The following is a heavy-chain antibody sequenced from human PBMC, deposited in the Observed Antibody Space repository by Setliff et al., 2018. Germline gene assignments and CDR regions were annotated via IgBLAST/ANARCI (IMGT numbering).Heavy chain of an antibody. V-gene: IGHV2-70*11. CDR1: GFSLSTSGMC. D-gene: IGHD2-15*01. CDR3: ARIYCSGGSCYLDY. J-gene: IGHJ4*02. Sequence: TLTLTCTFSGFSLSTSGMCVSWIRQPPGKALEWLARIDWDDDKYYSTSLKTRLTISKDTSKNQVVLTMTNMDPVDTATYYCARIYCSGGSCYLDYWGQGTLVTVS. CDR2: IDWDDDK.